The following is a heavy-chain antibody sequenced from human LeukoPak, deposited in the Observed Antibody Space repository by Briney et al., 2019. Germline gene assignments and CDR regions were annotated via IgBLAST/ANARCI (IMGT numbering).Heavy chain of an antibody. Sequence: GGSLRLSCAASRFTFSNYGVNWVRQAPGKGLEWVSYIKSRSSTIYYADSVRGRFTISRDNAKNSLYLQMNSLKAEDTAIYYCAREVGTPQAFDIWGQGTMVTVSS. CDR2: IKSRSSTI. D-gene: IGHD1-26*01. CDR1: RFTFSNYG. V-gene: IGHV3-48*01. CDR3: AREVGTPQAFDI. J-gene: IGHJ3*02.